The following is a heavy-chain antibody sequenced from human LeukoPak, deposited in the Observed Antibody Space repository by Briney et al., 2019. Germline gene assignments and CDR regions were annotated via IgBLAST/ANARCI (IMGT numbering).Heavy chain of an antibody. V-gene: IGHV4-4*02. CDR3: ARAPYNYGSGSYFDY. Sequence: SGTLSLTCAVSGGSISSSNWWSWVRQPPGKGLEWIGEIYHSGSTNYNPSLKSRVTISVDKSKNQFSLKLSSVTAADTAVYYCARAPYNYGSGSYFDYWGQGTLVTVSS. CDR1: GGSISSSNW. J-gene: IGHJ4*02. D-gene: IGHD3-10*01. CDR2: IYHSGST.